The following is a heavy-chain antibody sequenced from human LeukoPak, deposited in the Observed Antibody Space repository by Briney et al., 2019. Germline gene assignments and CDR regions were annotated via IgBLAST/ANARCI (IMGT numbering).Heavy chain of an antibody. CDR2: IYPGDSDT. CDR1: GYSFTSYW. V-gene: IGHV5-51*01. D-gene: IGHD3-3*01. Sequence: GESLKISCKRSGYSFTSYWIGWVRQMPGKGLEWMGIIYPGDSDTRYSPSFQGQVTISADKSISTAYLQWSSLKASDTAMYYCARSDYDFWSGYYYDAFDIWGQGTMVTVSS. CDR3: ARSDYDFWSGYYYDAFDI. J-gene: IGHJ3*02.